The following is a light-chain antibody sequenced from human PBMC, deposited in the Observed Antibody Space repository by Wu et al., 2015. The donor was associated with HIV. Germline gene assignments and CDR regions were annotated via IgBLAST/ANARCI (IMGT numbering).Light chain of an antibody. J-gene: IGKJ2*03. CDR3: QQRTNWPPYS. Sequence: EIVLTQSPATLSLSPGERATLSCRASQSIGSYLAWYQQKPGQAPRLLISDASNRATGIPARFSGTWSGTDFTLTISSLEPEDFAVYYCQQRTNWPPYSFGQGTKLGI. CDR1: QSIGSY. CDR2: DAS. V-gene: IGKV3-11*01.